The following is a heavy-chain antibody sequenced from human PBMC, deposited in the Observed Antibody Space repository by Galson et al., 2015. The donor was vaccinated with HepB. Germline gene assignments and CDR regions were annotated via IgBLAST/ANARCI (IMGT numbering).Heavy chain of an antibody. V-gene: IGHV1-18*01. CDR1: GYTFTSYG. CDR2: TSAYNGNT. D-gene: IGHD3-3*01. J-gene: IGHJ4*02. CDR3: ARIFGWPHTTEHDRDY. Sequence: SVKVSCKASGYTFTSYGISWVRQAPGQGLEWMGWTSAYNGNTNYAQKLQGRVTMTTDTSTSTAYMELRSLRSDDTAVYYCARIFGWPHTTEHDRDYWGQGTLVTVSS.